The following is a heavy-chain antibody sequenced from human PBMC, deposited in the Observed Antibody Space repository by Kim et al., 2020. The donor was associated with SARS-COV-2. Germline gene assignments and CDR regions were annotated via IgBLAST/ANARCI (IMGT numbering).Heavy chain of an antibody. V-gene: IGHV4-59*01. CDR1: GGSISSYY. J-gene: IGHJ5*02. Sequence: SETLSLTCTVSGGSISSYYWSWIRQPPGKGLEWIGYIYYSGSTNYNPSLKSRVTISVDTSKNQFSLKLSSVTAADTAVYYCARVRTTVVTPGGWFDPWGQGTLVTVSS. CDR2: IYYSGST. D-gene: IGHD4-17*01. CDR3: ARVRTTVVTPGGWFDP.